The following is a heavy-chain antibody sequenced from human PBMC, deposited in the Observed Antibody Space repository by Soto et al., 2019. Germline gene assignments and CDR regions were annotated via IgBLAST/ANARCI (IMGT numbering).Heavy chain of an antibody. CDR1: GGSISSGGYS. V-gene: IGHV4-30-2*01. Sequence: QLQLQESGSGLVKPSQTLSLTCAVSGGSISSGGYSWSWIRQPPGKGLEWIGYIYHSGSTYYNPSLKSRVTISVDRSKNQFSLKLSSVTAADTAVYYCAKSGSYYNPYYYYVMDVWGQGTMVTVSS. D-gene: IGHD3-10*01. CDR3: AKSGSYYNPYYYYVMDV. CDR2: IYHSGST. J-gene: IGHJ6*02.